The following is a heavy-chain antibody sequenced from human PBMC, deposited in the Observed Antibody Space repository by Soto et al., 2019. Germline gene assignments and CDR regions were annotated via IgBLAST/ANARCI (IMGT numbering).Heavy chain of an antibody. Sequence: GGSLRLSCAASGFTFSSYVMTWVRQAPGKGLEWVSLITESDGSAYYAGSVKGRFTISRDNSKNTLYLQMNSLRTEDTAVYYCARGSIFDYWGQGTLVTVSS. CDR3: ARGSIFDY. J-gene: IGHJ4*02. CDR1: GFTFSSYV. CDR2: ITESDGSA. D-gene: IGHD6-6*01. V-gene: IGHV3-23*01.